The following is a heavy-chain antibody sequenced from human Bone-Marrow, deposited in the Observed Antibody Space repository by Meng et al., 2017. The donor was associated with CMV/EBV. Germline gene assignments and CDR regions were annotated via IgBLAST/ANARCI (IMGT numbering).Heavy chain of an antibody. J-gene: IGHJ1*01. Sequence: ETLSLTCTVSGGSISKSSYYWAWTRQPPGKGLEWVANIKDDSSEIYFVDSLRGRFTISRDNAENSLFLQMNGLRVEDTAVYYCANIGEPGSTEYYQHWGQGTLVPVSS. V-gene: IGHV3-7*01. D-gene: IGHD3-10*01. CDR3: ANIGEPGSTEYYQH. CDR1: GGSISKSSYY. CDR2: IKDDSSEI.